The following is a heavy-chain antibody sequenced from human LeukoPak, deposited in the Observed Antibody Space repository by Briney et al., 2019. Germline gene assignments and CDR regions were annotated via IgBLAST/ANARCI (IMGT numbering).Heavy chain of an antibody. V-gene: IGHV3-23*01. J-gene: IGHJ4*02. CDR1: GFTFSSYA. CDR3: AKDRDSSVSGDY. Sequence: PGGSLRLSCAASGFTFSSYAMSWVRQAPGKGLEWVSAISGSGGSTYYADSVKGRFTISGDNSKNTLYLQMNSLRAEDTAVYYCAKDRDSSVSGDYWGQGTLVTVSS. CDR2: ISGSGGST. D-gene: IGHD3-22*01.